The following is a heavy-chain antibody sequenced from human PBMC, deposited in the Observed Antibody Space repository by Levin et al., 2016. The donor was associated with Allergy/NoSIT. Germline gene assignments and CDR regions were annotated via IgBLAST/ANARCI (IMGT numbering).Heavy chain of an antibody. CDR1: GGSVSSYY. V-gene: IGHV4-59*08. CDR3: ARHGGLIMVRGVLYTFDI. J-gene: IGHJ3*02. CDR2: IYHSGST. D-gene: IGHD3-10*01. Sequence: SETLSLTCTVSGGSVSSYYWSWIRQPPGKGLEWIGYIYHSGSTSYNPSLKSRVTISVDTSKNQFSLRLTSVTAADTAVYYCARHGGLIMVRGVLYTFDIWGQGTVVTVSS.